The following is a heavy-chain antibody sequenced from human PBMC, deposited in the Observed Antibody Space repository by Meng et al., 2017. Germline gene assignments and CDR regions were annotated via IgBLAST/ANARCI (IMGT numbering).Heavy chain of an antibody. V-gene: IGHV4-34*01. CDR1: GGAFSGYN. Sequence: WGTGWLWPSETLSLTCPVHGGAFSGYNWSCFRQTPGKGLAWIGEINHRGSTNYNPSLKSLDTLSVDTSKNQFYPKLTSVPPANTAVYYCARKFTMVRGIYNWFDPWGQGTLVTVSS. CDR3: ARKFTMVRGIYNWFDP. D-gene: IGHD3-10*01. J-gene: IGHJ5*02. CDR2: INHRGST.